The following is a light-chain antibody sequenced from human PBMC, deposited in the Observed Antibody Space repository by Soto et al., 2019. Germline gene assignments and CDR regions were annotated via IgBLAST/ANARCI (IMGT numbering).Light chain of an antibody. J-gene: IGLJ1*01. CDR3: QSYDNRLSGYV. V-gene: IGLV1-40*01. CDR1: SSNIGAGYD. Sequence: QAVVTQPPSVSGAPGQRVTISCTGSSSNIGAGYDVHWYQQLPGTAPKLLIYGNSNRPSGVPDRFSGSKSGTSASLAITGLQAEDEADYYCQSYDNRLSGYVFGTGTQLTVL. CDR2: GNS.